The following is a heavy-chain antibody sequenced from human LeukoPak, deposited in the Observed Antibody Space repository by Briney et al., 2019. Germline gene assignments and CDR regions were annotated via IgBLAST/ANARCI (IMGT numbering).Heavy chain of an antibody. CDR2: ISGSGGST. CDR3: AKLLYYYDSSQPY. V-gene: IGHV3-23*01. D-gene: IGHD3-22*01. J-gene: IGHJ4*02. Sequence: GGSLRLSCATSGFDVSNHYMSWVRQAPGKGLEWVSAISGSGGSTYYADSVKGRFTISRDNYKNTLYLQMNSLRAEDTAVYYCAKLLYYYDSSQPYWGQGTLVTVSS. CDR1: GFDVSNHY.